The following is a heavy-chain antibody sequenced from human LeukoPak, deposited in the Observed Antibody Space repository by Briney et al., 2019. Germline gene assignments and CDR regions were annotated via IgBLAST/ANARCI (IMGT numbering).Heavy chain of an antibody. Sequence: GGSLRPSCAASGFTFSTYAMSWVRQAPGKGLEWVSGISGLSGSTYYADSVKGRFTVSRDNSKSTLYLQMNSLRAEDTAVYYCAKASQGYTSSSYAYWGQGTLVTVSS. CDR3: AKASQGYTSSSYAY. J-gene: IGHJ4*02. D-gene: IGHD6-13*01. V-gene: IGHV3-23*01. CDR2: ISGLSGST. CDR1: GFTFSTYA.